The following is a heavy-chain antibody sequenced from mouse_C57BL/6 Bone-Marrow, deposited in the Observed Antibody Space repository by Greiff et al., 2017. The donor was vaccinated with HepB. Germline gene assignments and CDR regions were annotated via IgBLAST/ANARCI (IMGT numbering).Heavy chain of an antibody. CDR2: ILPGSGST. CDR1: GYTFTGYW. CDR3: ARDGIRDGSSYWYFDV. V-gene: IGHV1-9*01. Sequence: VQVVESGAELMKPGASVKLSCKATGYTFTGYWIEWVKQRPGHGLEWIGEILPGSGSTNYNEKFKGKATFTADTSSNTAYMQLSSLTTEDSAIYYCARDGIRDGSSYWYFDVWGTGTTVTVSS. D-gene: IGHD1-1*01. J-gene: IGHJ1*03.